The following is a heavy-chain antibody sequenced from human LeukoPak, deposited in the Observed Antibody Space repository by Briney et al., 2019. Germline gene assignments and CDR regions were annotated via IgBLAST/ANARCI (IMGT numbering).Heavy chain of an antibody. CDR3: ARENYDSPFDY. J-gene: IGHJ4*02. V-gene: IGHV4-59*01. D-gene: IGHD3-3*01. CDR2: IYYSGST. Sequence: SETLSLTCTVSGGSISSYYWSWIRQPPGKGLEWIGYIYYSGSTNYNPSLKSRVTISVDTSKNQFSLKLSSVTAADTAVYYCARENYDSPFDYWGQGTPVTVSS. CDR1: GGSISSYY.